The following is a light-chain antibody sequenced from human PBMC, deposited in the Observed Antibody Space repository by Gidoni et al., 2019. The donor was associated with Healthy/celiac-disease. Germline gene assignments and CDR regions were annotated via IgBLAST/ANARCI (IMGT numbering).Light chain of an antibody. CDR2: DVS. CDR3: SSYTSSSTYVV. CDR1: SSDVGGYNY. Sequence: QSALTQPASVSGSPGQSITISCTGTSSDVGGYNYVSWYQQHQGKAPKLMIYDVSNRTSGVSNRFSGSKSGNTASLTISGLQAEDEADYYCSSYTSSSTYVVFGGGTKLTVL. J-gene: IGLJ2*01. V-gene: IGLV2-14*03.